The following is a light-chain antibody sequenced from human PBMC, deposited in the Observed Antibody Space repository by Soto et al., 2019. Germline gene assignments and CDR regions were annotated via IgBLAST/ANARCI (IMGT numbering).Light chain of an antibody. CDR3: QQYGRTSLIT. J-gene: IGKJ5*01. CDR2: DAT. V-gene: IGKV3-20*01. CDR1: QSVT. Sequence: EIVLTQSPGTLSLSPGERATLSCRASQSVTLAWYQQKPGQAPRLLIYDATYRAAGIPDRFSGSGSGTDFTLTISRLEPEDFAGYYCQQYGRTSLITFAQGTRLEIK.